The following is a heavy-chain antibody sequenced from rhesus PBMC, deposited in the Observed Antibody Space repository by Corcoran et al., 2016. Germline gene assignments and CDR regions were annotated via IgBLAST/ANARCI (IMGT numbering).Heavy chain of an antibody. CDR3: ARDRVAIGS. CDR1: GGSISSNY. CDR2: IYGSSWST. Sequence: QVQLQESGPGLVKPSETLSLTCAVSGGSISSNYWSWIRQPPGKGLEWIGYIYGSSWSTYYNPSLKSRVTISTDTSKNQFSLKLSSVTAADTAVYYCARDRVAIGSWGQGVLVTVSS. V-gene: IGHV4-160*01. D-gene: IGHD2-21*01. J-gene: IGHJ4*01.